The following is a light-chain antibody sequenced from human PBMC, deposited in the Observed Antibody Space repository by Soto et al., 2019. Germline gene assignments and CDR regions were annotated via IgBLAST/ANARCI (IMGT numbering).Light chain of an antibody. CDR1: TGAVTSGHY. V-gene: IGLV7-46*01. CDR3: LLSSGGYRPYV. J-gene: IGLJ1*01. CDR2: DTS. Sequence: QAVVTQEPSLTVSPGGTVTLTCGSSTGAVTSGHYPYWFQQKPGQAPRTLIYDTSNKHSWTPARFSGSLLGGKAALTLSGAQPEDEAEYYCLLSSGGYRPYVFGTGSKVTVL.